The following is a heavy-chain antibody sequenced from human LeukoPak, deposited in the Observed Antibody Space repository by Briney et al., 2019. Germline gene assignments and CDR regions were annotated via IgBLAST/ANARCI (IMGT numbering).Heavy chain of an antibody. Sequence: PGGSLRLSCAASGFTFSNYWMHWVRQAPGKGLVWVSRINSDGINTSYADSVKGRFTISRDNAKNTLNLQMNSLRAEDTAVYYCARDGRAAGIYFDYWGQGTLVAVSS. J-gene: IGHJ4*02. CDR1: GFTFSNYW. V-gene: IGHV3-74*01. D-gene: IGHD6-13*01. CDR3: ARDGRAAGIYFDY. CDR2: INSDGINT.